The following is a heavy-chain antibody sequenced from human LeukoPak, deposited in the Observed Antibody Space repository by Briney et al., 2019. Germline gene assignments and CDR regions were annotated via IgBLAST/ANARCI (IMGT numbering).Heavy chain of an antibody. D-gene: IGHD6-13*01. J-gene: IGHJ6*03. Sequence: SETLSLTCTVSGGSISSSSYYWGWIRQPPGKGLEWIGSIYYSGSTYYNPSLKSRVTISVDTSKNQFSLKLSSVTAADTAVYYCARVRVSSSWYYYYMDVWGKGTTVTASS. CDR1: GGSISSSSYY. CDR2: IYYSGST. CDR3: ARVRVSSSWYYYYMDV. V-gene: IGHV4-39*07.